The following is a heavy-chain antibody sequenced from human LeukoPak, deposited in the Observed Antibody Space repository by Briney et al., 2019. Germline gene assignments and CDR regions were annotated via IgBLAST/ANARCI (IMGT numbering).Heavy chain of an antibody. V-gene: IGHV4-59*01. D-gene: IGHD3-10*01. J-gene: IGHJ4*02. CDR1: GGSISSYY. CDR2: IYYSGST. CDR3: ARGALWFGELPIFDY. Sequence: SEALSLTCTVSGGSISSYYWSWIRQPPGKGLEWIGYIYYSGSTNYNPSLKSRVTISIDTSKNQFSLKLSSVTAADTAVYYCARGALWFGELPIFDYWGQGTLVTVSS.